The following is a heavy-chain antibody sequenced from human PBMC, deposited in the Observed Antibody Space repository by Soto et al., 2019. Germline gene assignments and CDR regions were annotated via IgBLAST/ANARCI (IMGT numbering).Heavy chain of an antibody. CDR3: GRARQQLAQEDYYQFNGMDV. Sequence: QFQLVQSGAEVKKPGASVKVSCKASGYNFTRFGISWVRQAPGHGLEWMGWMGAHSGHTRQAQKFQGRLTMTTDASMITGYLDLRSLTSDDKALHYCGRARQQLAQEDYYQFNGMDVWGQGTTVIVS. CDR1: GYNFTRFG. J-gene: IGHJ6*02. CDR2: MGAHSGHT. D-gene: IGHD6-13*01. V-gene: IGHV1-18*01.